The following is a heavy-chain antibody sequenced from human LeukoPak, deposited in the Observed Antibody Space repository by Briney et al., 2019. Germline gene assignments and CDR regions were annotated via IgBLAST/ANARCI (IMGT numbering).Heavy chain of an antibody. V-gene: IGHV4-4*07. D-gene: IGHD2-2*03. CDR3: ARGGYCSGTSCFLDY. Sequence: SETLSLTCTVSGGSISSYYWSWIRQPAGKGLEWIGRIYTSGSTNYNPSLKSRVTMSVDTSKNQFSLKLSSVTAADTAVYYCARGGYCSGTSCFLDYWGQGTLVTVSS. CDR1: GGSISSYY. J-gene: IGHJ4*02. CDR2: IYTSGST.